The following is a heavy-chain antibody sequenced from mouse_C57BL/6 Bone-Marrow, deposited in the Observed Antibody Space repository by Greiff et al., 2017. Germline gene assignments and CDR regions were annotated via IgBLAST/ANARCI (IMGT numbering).Heavy chain of an antibody. J-gene: IGHJ1*03. CDR1: GYTFTSYW. CDR2: IDPSDSYT. CDR3: AREATMVKGYWDFDV. Sequence: VQLQQSGAELVMPGASVKLSCKASGYTFTSYWMHWVKQRPGQGLEWIGEIDPSDSYTNYNQKFKGKSTLTVDKSSSTAYMQRSSLTSEDSAVYYCAREATMVKGYWDFDVWGTGTTVTVSS. V-gene: IGHV1-69*01. D-gene: IGHD2-2*01.